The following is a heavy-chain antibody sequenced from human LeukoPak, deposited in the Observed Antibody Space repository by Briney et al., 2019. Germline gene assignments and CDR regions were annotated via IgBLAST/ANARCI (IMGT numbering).Heavy chain of an antibody. CDR3: ATLYDDGSDSEAGFEY. D-gene: IGHD3-22*01. J-gene: IGHJ4*02. CDR2: FDPEDGET. V-gene: IGHV1-24*01. CDR1: GYTLTELS. Sequence: ASVKVSFKVSGYTLTELSMHWVRQAPGKGLEWMGGFDPEDGETIYAQKFQGRVTMTEDTSTDTAYMELSSLRAEDTAVYYCATLYDDGSDSEAGFEYWGQGTLVTVPS.